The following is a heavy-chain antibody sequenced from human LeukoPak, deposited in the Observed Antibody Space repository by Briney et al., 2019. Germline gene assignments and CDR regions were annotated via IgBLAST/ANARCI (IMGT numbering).Heavy chain of an antibody. D-gene: IGHD3-10*01. CDR1: GDTFTSYD. J-gene: IGHJ6*02. CDR2: MNPNSGNT. CDR3: ARGGTLVQGVTILYGMDV. V-gene: IGHV1-8*01. Sequence: ASVEVSCKTSGDTFTSYDMNWVRQATGQGLEWMGWMNPNSGNTVYAQKFRGRVTMTGDTSTSTAYMELSSLRSEDTAVYYCARGGTLVQGVTILYGMDVWGQGTTVTVS.